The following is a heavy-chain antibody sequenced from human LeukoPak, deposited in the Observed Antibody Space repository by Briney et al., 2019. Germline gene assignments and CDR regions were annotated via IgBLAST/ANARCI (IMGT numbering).Heavy chain of an antibody. V-gene: IGHV4-39*01. CDR1: GGSISSSSYY. CDR2: IYYSGST. Sequence: KTSETLSLTCTVSGGSISSSSYYWGWIRQPPGKGLECIGSIYYSGSTYYNPSLKSRVTISVDTSKNQFSLKLSSVTAADTAVYYCARQRWSSSSLWFDPWGQGTLVTVSS. J-gene: IGHJ5*02. D-gene: IGHD6-6*01. CDR3: ARQRWSSSSLWFDP.